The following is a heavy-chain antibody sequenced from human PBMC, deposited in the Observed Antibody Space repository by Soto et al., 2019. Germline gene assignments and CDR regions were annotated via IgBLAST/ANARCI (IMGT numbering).Heavy chain of an antibody. Sequence: ASVKVSCKASGYSLTSYDINWVRQATGQGLEWMGWMNPNSGNTGYAQKFQGRVTMTRNTSISTAYMELSSLRSEDTAVYYCARERTVAGNDYWGQGTLVTVSS. CDR2: MNPNSGNT. CDR3: ARERTVAGNDY. V-gene: IGHV1-8*01. J-gene: IGHJ4*02. CDR1: GYSLTSYD. D-gene: IGHD6-19*01.